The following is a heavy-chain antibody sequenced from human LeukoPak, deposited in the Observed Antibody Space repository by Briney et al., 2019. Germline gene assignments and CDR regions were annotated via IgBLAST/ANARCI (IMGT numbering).Heavy chain of an antibody. D-gene: IGHD1-26*01. V-gene: IGHV1-18*01. CDR2: ISAYNGNT. CDR3: ARDLYSGSYLSGAFDI. CDR1: GYTFTSYG. J-gene: IGHJ3*02. Sequence: ASVKVSCTSSGYTFTSYGISWVRQAPGQGLEWMGWISAYNGNTNYAQKLQGRVTMTTDTSTSTAYMELRSLRSDDTAVYYCARDLYSGSYLSGAFDIWGQGTMVTVSS.